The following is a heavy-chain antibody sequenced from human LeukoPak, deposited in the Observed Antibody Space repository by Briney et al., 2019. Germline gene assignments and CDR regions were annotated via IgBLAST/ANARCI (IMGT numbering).Heavy chain of an antibody. J-gene: IGHJ4*02. CDR2: IKPDGSEK. Sequence: GGSLGLSCAASGFSFSSYWMAWVRQAPGKGLEWVANIKPDGSEKKYGDSVKGRFTISRDNAKNSLYLQMNSLRAEDTAVYYCARDYYGSGSYDYWGQGTLVTVSS. V-gene: IGHV3-7*01. D-gene: IGHD3-10*01. CDR1: GFSFSSYW. CDR3: ARDYYGSGSYDY.